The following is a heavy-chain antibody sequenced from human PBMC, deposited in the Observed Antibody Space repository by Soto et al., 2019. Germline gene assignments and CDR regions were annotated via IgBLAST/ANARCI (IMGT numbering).Heavy chain of an antibody. CDR2: INAHSGGT. V-gene: IGHV1-2*02. D-gene: IGHD3-16*01. J-gene: IGHJ6*02. Sequence: QVQLVQSGAAVKKPGASVKVSCKASGFSFTGYYIHWLRQAPGQGLEWMGWINAHSGGTEYAQKFQGRVTLTRDTSIATAYLTLTSLTSDDTALYYCARGNPFNYAGFDVWGQGTTVAVSS. CDR1: GFSFTGYY. CDR3: ARGNPFNYAGFDV.